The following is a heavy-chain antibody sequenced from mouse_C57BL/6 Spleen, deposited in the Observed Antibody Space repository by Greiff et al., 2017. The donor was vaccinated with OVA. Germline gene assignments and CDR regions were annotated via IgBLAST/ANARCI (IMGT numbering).Heavy chain of an antibody. V-gene: IGHV1-59*01. Sequence: QVQLKQSGAELVRPGTSVKLSCKASGYTFTSYWMHWVKQRPGQGLEWIGVIDPSDSYTNYNQKFKGKATLTVDTSSSTAYMQLSSLTSEDSAVYYCARYGSGAWFAYWGQGTLVTVSA. J-gene: IGHJ3*01. CDR1: GYTFTSYW. CDR2: IDPSDSYT. CDR3: ARYGSGAWFAY. D-gene: IGHD1-1*02.